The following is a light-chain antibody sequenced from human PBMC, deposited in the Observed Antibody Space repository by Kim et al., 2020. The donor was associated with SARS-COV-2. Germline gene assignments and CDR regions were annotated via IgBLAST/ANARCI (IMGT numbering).Light chain of an antibody. V-gene: IGKV3-20*01. CDR2: GAS. J-gene: IGKJ2*03. CDR1: QSVTNSY. CDR3: QQYGNSPPNS. Sequence: SPGKRATLSCRASQSVTNSYLAWYQPKPGQAPRLLIYGASTRATGIPDRFSGSGSGTDFILTISRLEPEDFAVYYCQQYGNSPPNSFGQGTKLEI.